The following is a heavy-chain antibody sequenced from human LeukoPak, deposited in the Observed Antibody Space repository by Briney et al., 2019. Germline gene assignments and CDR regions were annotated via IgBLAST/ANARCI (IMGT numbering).Heavy chain of an antibody. CDR1: GFTFSSYA. V-gene: IGHV3-30-3*01. CDR2: ISYDGSNK. CDR3: ARDRSGYYGSGSYCAY. Sequence: PGGSLRLSCAASGFTFSSYAMHWVRQAPGKGLEWVAVISYDGSNKYYADSVKGRITISRDNSKNTLYLQMNSLRAEDTAVYYCARDRSGYYGSGSYCAYWGQGTLVTVSS. J-gene: IGHJ4*02. D-gene: IGHD3-10*01.